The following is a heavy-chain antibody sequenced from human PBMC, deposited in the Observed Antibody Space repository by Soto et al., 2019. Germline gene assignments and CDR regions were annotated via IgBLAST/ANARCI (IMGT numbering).Heavy chain of an antibody. CDR3: ASSRPDSSGYYYYYYGMDV. Sequence: QVQLVQSGAEVKKPGASVKVSCKASGYTFTGYYMHWVRQAPGQGLEWMVWINPNSGGTNYAEKFQGWVTMTRDTSISTAYMELRRLRSDDTAVYYCASSRPDSSGYYYYYYGMDVWGQGTTVTVSS. D-gene: IGHD3-22*01. CDR2: INPNSGGT. V-gene: IGHV1-2*04. J-gene: IGHJ6*02. CDR1: GYTFTGYY.